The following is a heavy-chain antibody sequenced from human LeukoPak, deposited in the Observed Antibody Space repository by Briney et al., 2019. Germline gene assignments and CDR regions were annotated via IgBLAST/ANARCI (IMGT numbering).Heavy chain of an antibody. V-gene: IGHV1-46*01. CDR3: AREWEGYDFWSGYYKDGWFDP. Sequence: ASVKVSCKASGYSFTSNYIHWVRQAPGQGLEWMGMIYPRDGSTSYAQRFQDRVTVTRDTSTSTVHMELSGLRSEDTAVYYCAREWEGYDFWSGYYKDGWFDPWGQGTLVTVSS. CDR2: IYPRDGST. J-gene: IGHJ5*02. CDR1: GYSFTSNY. D-gene: IGHD3-3*01.